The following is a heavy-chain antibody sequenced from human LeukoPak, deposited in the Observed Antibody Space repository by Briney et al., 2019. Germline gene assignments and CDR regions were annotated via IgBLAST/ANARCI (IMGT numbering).Heavy chain of an antibody. D-gene: IGHD6-19*01. V-gene: IGHV4-31*03. CDR3: ARERSSGWYRF. CDR2: IYDSVTT. J-gene: IGHJ4*02. CDR1: GGSIGNGGYF. Sequence: SQTLSLTCTVSGGSIGNGGYFWTWLRQYPGKGLEWIGYIYDSVTTYYNPSLKSRVAISLDRSKNQFPLNLTSVTAADRAVYYCARERSSGWYRFWGQGILVAVSS.